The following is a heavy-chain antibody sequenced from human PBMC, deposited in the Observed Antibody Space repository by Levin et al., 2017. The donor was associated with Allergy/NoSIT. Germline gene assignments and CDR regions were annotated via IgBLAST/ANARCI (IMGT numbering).Heavy chain of an antibody. Sequence: TGGSLRLSCAASGFTFSDYYMSWIRQAPGKGLEWVSYISSSGSTIYYADSVKGRFTISRDNAKNSLYLQMNSLRAEDTAVYYCARDLGTTFPFDAFDIWGEGTMVTVSS. J-gene: IGHJ3*02. D-gene: IGHD1-7*01. CDR1: GFTFSDYY. CDR2: ISSSGSTI. V-gene: IGHV3-11*01. CDR3: ARDLGTTFPFDAFDI.